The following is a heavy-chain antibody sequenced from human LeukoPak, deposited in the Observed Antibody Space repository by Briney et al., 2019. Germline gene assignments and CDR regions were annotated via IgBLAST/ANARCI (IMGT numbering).Heavy chain of an antibody. V-gene: IGHV1-2*02. CDR2: INPNSGGT. J-gene: IGHJ4*02. D-gene: IGHD1-26*01. CDR1: GYTFTCYY. Sequence: ASVKVSFTASGYTFTCYYMHWVRQAPGQGLEWMGWINPNSGGTNNAQKFQGRVTMTRDTSISTAYMELSRLRSDDTAVYYCARDREWELPYYFDYWGQGTLVTVSS. CDR3: ARDREWELPYYFDY.